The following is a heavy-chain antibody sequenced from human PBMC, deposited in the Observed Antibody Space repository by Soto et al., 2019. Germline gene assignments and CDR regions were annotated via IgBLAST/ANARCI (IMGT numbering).Heavy chain of an antibody. CDR3: ARAPRYSSSWYYYYYGMDV. Sequence: GGSLRLSCVVSQFPFSRYWMSWFRQAPWKWLEWVANINEDGTETYYAESVRGRLTFSRDNAQNSLFLQMNSLRAEDTAVYYCARAPRYSSSWYYYYYGMDVWGQGTTVTVSS. D-gene: IGHD6-13*01. V-gene: IGHV3-7*01. CDR1: QFPFSRYW. CDR2: INEDGTET. J-gene: IGHJ6*02.